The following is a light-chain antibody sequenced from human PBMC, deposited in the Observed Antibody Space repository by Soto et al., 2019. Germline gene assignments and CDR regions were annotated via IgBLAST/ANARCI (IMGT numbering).Light chain of an antibody. Sequence: QSALAQPASVSGYPGQSITISCTGTSGDVGAYNSVSWYQQQPHRAPQVIIYKGTQRPSGVSNRFSASTSGNAASLTIPALQADDEAEYCCCSSAPESTYVFGAGSKVTVL. V-gene: IGLV2-23*01. CDR1: SGDVGAYNS. CDR2: KGT. CDR3: CSSAPESTYV. J-gene: IGLJ1*01.